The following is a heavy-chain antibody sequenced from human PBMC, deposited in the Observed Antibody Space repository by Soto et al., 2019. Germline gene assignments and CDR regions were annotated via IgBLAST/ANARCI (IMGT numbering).Heavy chain of an antibody. CDR3: ATLWDIVVVPAANPLDI. CDR2: INAGNGNT. Sequence: ASVKVSCKASGYTFTSYAMHWVRQAPGQRLEWMGWINAGNGNTKYSQKFQGRVTITRDTSASTAYMELSSLRSEDTAVYYCATLWDIVVVPAANPLDIRGQGTMVTVSS. CDR1: GYTFTSYA. D-gene: IGHD2-2*01. J-gene: IGHJ3*02. V-gene: IGHV1-3*01.